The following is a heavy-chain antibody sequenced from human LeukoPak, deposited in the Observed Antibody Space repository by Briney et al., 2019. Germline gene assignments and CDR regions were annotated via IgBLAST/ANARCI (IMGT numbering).Heavy chain of an antibody. D-gene: IGHD1-7*01. CDR1: GDSISRYY. CDR3: GRYRSAGTEGIRIDY. CDR2: IYYSGST. J-gene: IGHJ4*02. V-gene: IGHV4-59*01. Sequence: PSETLSLTCTVSGDSISRYYWSWIRQPPGKGLEWIGYIYYSGSTNYNPSLKSRVTISVDTSKNQFSLKLTSVTAADTAVYHCGRYRSAGTEGIRIDYWGQGTLVTVSS.